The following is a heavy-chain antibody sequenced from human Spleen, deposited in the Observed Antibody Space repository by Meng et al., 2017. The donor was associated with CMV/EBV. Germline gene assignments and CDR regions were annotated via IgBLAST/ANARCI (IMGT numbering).Heavy chain of an antibody. CDR2: INHSGST. CDR3: ARGDKYYYYGSGSHDY. CDR1: GGSLSGYY. Sequence: QVYLQQWGAGLLESSETLSLTCAVYGGSLSGYYWSWIRQPPGKGLEWIGEINHSGSTNYNPSLKSRVTISVDTSKNQFSLKLSSVTAADTAVYYCARGDKYYYYGSGSHDYWGQGTLVTVSS. V-gene: IGHV4-34*01. J-gene: IGHJ4*02. D-gene: IGHD3-10*01.